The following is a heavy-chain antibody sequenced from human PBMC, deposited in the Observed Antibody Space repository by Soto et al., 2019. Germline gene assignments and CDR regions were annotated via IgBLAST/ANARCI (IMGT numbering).Heavy chain of an antibody. CDR1: GGTFSSYA. CDR2: IIPIFGTA. Sequence: QVQLVQSGAEVKKPGSSVKVSCKASGGTFSSYAISWVRQAPGQGLEWMGGIIPIFGTANYAQKFQGRVTINADKSTSTAYMALSSLRSEDTAVYYCARDDCSSTSCYNYSSSSSGMDVWGQETTVTVSS. J-gene: IGHJ6*02. CDR3: ARDDCSSTSCYNYSSSSSGMDV. D-gene: IGHD2-2*02. V-gene: IGHV1-69*06.